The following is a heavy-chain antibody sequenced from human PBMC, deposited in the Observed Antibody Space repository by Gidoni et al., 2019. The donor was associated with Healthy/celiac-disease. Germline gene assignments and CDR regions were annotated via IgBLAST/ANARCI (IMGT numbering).Heavy chain of an antibody. V-gene: IGHV3-21*01. J-gene: IGHJ4*02. Sequence: EVQLVESGGGLVKPGGSLRLSCAASGFTFSSYSMNWVRQAPGKGLEWVSSISSSSSYIYYADSVKGRFTISRDNAKNSLYLQMNSLRAEDTAVYYCARELNLGELGYCTNGVCYGGPPTPYYWGQGTLVTVSS. D-gene: IGHD2-8*01. CDR1: GFTFSSYS. CDR3: ARELNLGELGYCTNGVCYGGPPTPYY. CDR2: ISSSSSYI.